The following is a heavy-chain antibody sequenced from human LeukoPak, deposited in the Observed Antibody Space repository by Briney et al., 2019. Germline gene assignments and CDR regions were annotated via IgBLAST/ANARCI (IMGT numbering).Heavy chain of an antibody. CDR2: IYSGGST. CDR1: GFTVSSNY. J-gene: IGHJ4*02. D-gene: IGHD5-18*01. Sequence: GGSLRLSCAASGFTVSSNYMSWVRQAPGKGLEWVSVIYSGGSTYYADSVKGRFSISRDNTKNTLYLQMNSLRAEDTAVYYCAKETRKYSYGWGPYFDYWGQGTLVTVSS. V-gene: IGHV3-66*01. CDR3: AKETRKYSYGWGPYFDY.